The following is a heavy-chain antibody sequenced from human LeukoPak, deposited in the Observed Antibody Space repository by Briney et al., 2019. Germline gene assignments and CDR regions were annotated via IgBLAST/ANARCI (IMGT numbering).Heavy chain of an antibody. CDR2: ISGSGGST. D-gene: IGHD3-16*01. CDR1: GGTFSSYA. CDR3: AKTPTYDYFDY. J-gene: IGHJ4*02. Sequence: SCKASGGTFSSYAMSWVRQAPGKGLEWVSAISGSGGSTYYADPVKGRFTISRDNSKNALYLQMNSLRAEDTAVYYCAKTPTYDYFDYWGQGTLVTVSS. V-gene: IGHV3-23*01.